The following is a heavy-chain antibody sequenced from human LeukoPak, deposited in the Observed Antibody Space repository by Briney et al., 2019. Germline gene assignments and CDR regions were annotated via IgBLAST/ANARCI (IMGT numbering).Heavy chain of an antibody. CDR3: ARLVNYGYSDY. CDR1: GGSTSGRY. Sequence: SETLSLTCTVSGGSTSGRYWTWIRQPPGKGLEWIGYIHYDGRTNYNPSFKSRVIISLDTSNNQFSLNLKSVTAADTAAYYCARLVNYGYSDYWGQGTLVTLSS. J-gene: IGHJ4*02. V-gene: IGHV4-59*11. CDR2: IHYDGRT. D-gene: IGHD3-22*01.